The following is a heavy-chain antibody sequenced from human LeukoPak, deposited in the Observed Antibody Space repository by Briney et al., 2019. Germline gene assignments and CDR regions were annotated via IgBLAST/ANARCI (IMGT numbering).Heavy chain of an antibody. D-gene: IGHD3-22*01. CDR3: ARLGSSGYYGMDV. Sequence: PSEALSLTCAVYGGSFSGYYWSWIRQPPGKGLEWIGEINHSGSTNYNPSLKSRVTISVDTSKNQFSLKLSSVTAADTAVYYCARLGSSGYYGMDVWGQGTTVTVSS. J-gene: IGHJ6*02. CDR1: GGSFSGYY. CDR2: INHSGST. V-gene: IGHV4-34*01.